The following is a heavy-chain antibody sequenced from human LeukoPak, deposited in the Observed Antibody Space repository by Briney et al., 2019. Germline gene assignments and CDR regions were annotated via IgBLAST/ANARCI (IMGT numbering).Heavy chain of an antibody. V-gene: IGHV3-23*01. J-gene: IGHJ4*02. CDR3: AKVRYSSGWYYFDY. CDR2: ISGSGGST. D-gene: IGHD6-19*01. Sequence: GGSLRLSCAASGFTFSSYAMSWDRQAPGKGLEWVSGISGSGGSTYYADSVKGRFTISRDNSKNTLYLQMNSLRAEDTAVYYCAKVRYSSGWYYFDYWGQGTLVTVSS. CDR1: GFTFSSYA.